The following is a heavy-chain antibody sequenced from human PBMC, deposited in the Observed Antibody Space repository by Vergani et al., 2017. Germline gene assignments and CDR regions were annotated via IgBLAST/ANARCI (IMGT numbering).Heavy chain of an antibody. CDR3: ARVNTETNGHLYYYYYMDG. V-gene: IGHV4-34*01. CDR2: IDHTGRP. J-gene: IGHJ6*03. D-gene: IGHD4-11*01. Sequence: QVQLQQWGGGLLKPSETLSLTCVVNGGSFTSYHWTWIRQSPGEGLEWVGDIDHTGRPDYNPSLKRRLTMSVDKSRTQFSLTLNSVTATDTAIYFCARVNTETNGHLYYYYYMDGWGQGTAVTVS. CDR1: GGSFTSYH.